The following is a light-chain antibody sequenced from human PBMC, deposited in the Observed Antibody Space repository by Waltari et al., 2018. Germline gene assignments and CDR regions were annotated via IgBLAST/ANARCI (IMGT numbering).Light chain of an antibody. CDR2: GAS. CDR1: QSVSSN. J-gene: IGKJ1*01. CDR3: QQYNNWPRT. V-gene: IGKV3-15*01. Sequence: EIVMTQSPATLSVSPGERATLACRASQSVSSNLAWYQQKPGQAPRILIYGASTRATGIPARFSGSGSGTECTLTISSLQSEDFAVYYCQQYNNWPRTFGQGTKVEIK.